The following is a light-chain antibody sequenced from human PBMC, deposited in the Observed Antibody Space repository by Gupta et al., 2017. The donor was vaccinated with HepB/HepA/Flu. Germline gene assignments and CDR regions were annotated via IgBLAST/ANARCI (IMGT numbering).Light chain of an antibody. Sequence: SYVLTQPPSVSVAPEKTAMITCGGNNIGSKSVHWYQQKPGQAPVLVVYENRDRPSEIPERFSGSNSGRTATLNISRVEAGDEADYYCQAWDSSRAHGVFGGGTKLTVL. CDR2: ENR. V-gene: IGLV3-21*03. CDR1: NIGSKS. CDR3: QAWDSSRAHGV. J-gene: IGLJ2*01.